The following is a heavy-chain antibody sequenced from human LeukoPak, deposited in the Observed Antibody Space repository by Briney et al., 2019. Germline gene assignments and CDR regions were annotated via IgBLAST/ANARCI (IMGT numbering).Heavy chain of an antibody. D-gene: IGHD5-18*01. V-gene: IGHV3-48*03. J-gene: IGHJ4*02. CDR1: GFTFSSYE. CDR2: ISSSGSTI. CDR3: ARERYSYEN. Sequence: GGSPRLSCAASGFTFSSYEMNWVRQAPGKGLEWVSYISSSGSTIYYADSVKGRFTISRDNAKNSLYLQMNSLRAEDTAVYYCARERYSYENWGQGTLVTVSS.